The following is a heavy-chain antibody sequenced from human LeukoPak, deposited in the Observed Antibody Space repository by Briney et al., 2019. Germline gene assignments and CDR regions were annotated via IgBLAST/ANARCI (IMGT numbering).Heavy chain of an antibody. Sequence: PGGSLRLSCAASGFAFSRYIVQWVRQAPGKGLEWVAVISYDGSNKYYADSVKGRFTISRDNSKNTLYLEMNSLRPEDTAVYYCTKEHDYSNYYYFDYWGQGTLVTVSS. D-gene: IGHD4-11*01. V-gene: IGHV3-30-3*01. CDR3: TKEHDYSNYYYFDY. CDR1: GFAFSRYI. J-gene: IGHJ4*02. CDR2: ISYDGSNK.